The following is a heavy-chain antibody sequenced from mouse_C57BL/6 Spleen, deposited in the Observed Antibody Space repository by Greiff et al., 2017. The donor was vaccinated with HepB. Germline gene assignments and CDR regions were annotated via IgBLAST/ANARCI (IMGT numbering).Heavy chain of an antibody. J-gene: IGHJ2*01. CDR1: GYAFTNYL. CDR2: INPGSGGT. CDR3: ARSTYYSNYAYFDY. V-gene: IGHV1-54*01. D-gene: IGHD2-5*01. Sequence: QVQLKQSGAELVRPGTSVKVSCKASGYAFTNYLIEWVKQRPGQGLEWIGVINPGSGGTNYNEKFKGKATLTADKSSSTAYMQLSSLTSEDSAVYFGARSTYYSNYAYFDYWGQGTTLTVSS.